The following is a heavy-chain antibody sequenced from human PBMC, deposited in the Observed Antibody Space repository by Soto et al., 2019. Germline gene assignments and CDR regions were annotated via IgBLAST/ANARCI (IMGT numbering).Heavy chain of an antibody. CDR2: IWYDGSNK. CDR1: GFTFSSYG. Sequence: GGSLRLSCAASGFTFSSYGMHWVRQAPGKGLEWVAVIWYDGSNKYYADSVKGRFTISRDNSKNTLYLQMNSLRAEDTAVYYCARDRGGNGSYYYWGQGTLVTVSS. D-gene: IGHD1-26*01. V-gene: IGHV3-33*01. J-gene: IGHJ4*02. CDR3: ARDRGGNGSYYY.